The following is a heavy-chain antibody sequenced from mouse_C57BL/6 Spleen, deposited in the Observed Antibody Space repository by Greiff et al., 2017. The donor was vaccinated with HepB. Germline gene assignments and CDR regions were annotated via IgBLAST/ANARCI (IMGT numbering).Heavy chain of an antibody. D-gene: IGHD1-1*01. Sequence: QVQLQQSGAELVKPGASVKISCKASGYAFSSYWMNWVKQRPGKGLEWIGQIYPGDGDTNYNGKFKGKATLTADKSSSTAYMQLSSLTSEDSAVYCCAREGVSYYGSSHWYFDVWGTGTTVTVSS. CDR3: AREGVSYYGSSHWYFDV. J-gene: IGHJ1*03. CDR2: IYPGDGDT. V-gene: IGHV1-80*01. CDR1: GYAFSSYW.